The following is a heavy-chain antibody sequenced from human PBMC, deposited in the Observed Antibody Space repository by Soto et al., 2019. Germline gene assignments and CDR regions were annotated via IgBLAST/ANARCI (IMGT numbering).Heavy chain of an antibody. J-gene: IGHJ4*02. CDR3: ARDPTYRSSWYATRYLAY. Sequence: ASVKVSCKASGYTFTIYCISWVRQAPGQGLEWMGWISAYNGNTNYAQKLQGRVTMTTDTSTSTAYMELRSLRSDDTAVYYCARDPTYRSSWYATRYLAYWGQGTLVTVSS. V-gene: IGHV1-18*01. CDR2: ISAYNGNT. D-gene: IGHD6-13*01. CDR1: GYTFTIYC.